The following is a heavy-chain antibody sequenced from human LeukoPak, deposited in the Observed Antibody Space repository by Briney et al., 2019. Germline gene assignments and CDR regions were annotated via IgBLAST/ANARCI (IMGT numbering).Heavy chain of an antibody. V-gene: IGHV3-21*01. J-gene: IGHJ4*02. CDR2: ISSSSSYI. Sequence: GGSLRLSCAASGFTFSSYSMNWVRQAPGEGLEWVSSISSSSSYIYYADSVKGRFTISRDNAKNSLYLQMNSLRAEDTAVYYCARRITMGVRGAYYFDYWGQGTLVTVSS. CDR3: ARRITMGVRGAYYFDY. CDR1: GFTFSSYS. D-gene: IGHD3-10*01.